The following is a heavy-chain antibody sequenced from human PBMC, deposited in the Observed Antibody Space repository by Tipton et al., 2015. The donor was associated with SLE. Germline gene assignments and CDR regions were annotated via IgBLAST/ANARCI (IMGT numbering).Heavy chain of an antibody. Sequence: TLSLTCAVSGASFSGYFWGWIRQAPGKGLEWIGEVDHLGRTKYNSSLKTRVSMSVDSSNDQFSLRLKSVTAADTAIYYCARSPAVEVLNDYFDPWGQVTLVTVSS. J-gene: IGHJ5*02. CDR1: GASFSGYF. CDR2: VDHLGRT. V-gene: IGHV4-34*01. D-gene: IGHD1-1*01. CDR3: ARSPAVEVLNDYFDP.